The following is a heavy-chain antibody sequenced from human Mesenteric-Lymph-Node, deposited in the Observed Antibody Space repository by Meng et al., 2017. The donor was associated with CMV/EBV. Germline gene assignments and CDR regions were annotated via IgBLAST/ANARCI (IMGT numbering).Heavy chain of an antibody. J-gene: IGHJ3*02. CDR2: INWNGDSI. V-gene: IGHV3-9*01. Sequence: GGSLRLSCAASGFTFDDYAMHWVRQAPGKGLEWVSGINWNGDSIDYADSVKGRFTISRDNAKTSLYLQMNSLRVEDTAFYYCTKGTYSNYASGAFDIWGQGTVVTVSS. CDR3: TKGTYSNYASGAFDI. CDR1: GFTFDDYA. D-gene: IGHD4-11*01.